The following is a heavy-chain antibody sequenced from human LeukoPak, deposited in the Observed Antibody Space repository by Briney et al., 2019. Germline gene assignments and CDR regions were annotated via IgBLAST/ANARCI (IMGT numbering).Heavy chain of an antibody. CDR1: GASITSYY. CDR3: ARDRWLDF. Sequence: SETLSLTCTVSGASITSYYWSWIRQTPGKGMEWIGYVHYSGSTNHNPSLQSRVTMSVDTSKNQFSLRLTSVTAADTAVYYCARDRWLDFWGQGTLVTVSS. D-gene: IGHD4-23*01. V-gene: IGHV4-59*01. J-gene: IGHJ4*02. CDR2: VHYSGST.